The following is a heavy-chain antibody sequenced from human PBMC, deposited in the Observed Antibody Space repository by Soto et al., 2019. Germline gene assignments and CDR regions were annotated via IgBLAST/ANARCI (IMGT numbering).Heavy chain of an antibody. CDR2: ISGGGAT. CDR3: AKQPFLAAPYYFDS. J-gene: IGHJ4*02. D-gene: IGHD6-25*01. CDR1: GFTFTNFA. Sequence: GGSLRLSCAASGFTFTNFAMSWVRQPRGKGLEWVSDISGGGATYYADSVKGRFAISRDNSQETVYLQMNSLRVEDTAVYYCAKQPFLAAPYYFDSWGQGVLVTVSS. V-gene: IGHV3-23*01.